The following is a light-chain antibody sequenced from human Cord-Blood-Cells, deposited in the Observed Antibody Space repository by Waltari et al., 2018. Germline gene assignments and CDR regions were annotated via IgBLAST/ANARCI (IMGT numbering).Light chain of an antibody. V-gene: IGLV1-40*01. Sequence: QSVLTQPPSVSGAPGPRVTISFTGSSPNNGAGYDVHWYQQLPGTAPKLLIYGNSNRPSGVPDRFSGSKSGTSASLAITGLQAEDEADYYCQSYDSSLSGYVVFGGGTKLTVL. CDR3: QSYDSSLSGYVV. CDR2: GNS. CDR1: SPNNGAGYD. J-gene: IGLJ2*01.